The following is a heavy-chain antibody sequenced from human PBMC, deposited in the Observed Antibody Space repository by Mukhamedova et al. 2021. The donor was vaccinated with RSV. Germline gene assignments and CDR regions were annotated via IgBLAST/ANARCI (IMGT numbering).Heavy chain of an antibody. D-gene: IGHD4-11*01. CDR3: ARSNYDDAFDI. J-gene: IGHJ3*02. V-gene: IGHV1-8*03. Sequence: GYAQKFQGRVTITRNTSISTAYMELSSLRSADTAVYYCARSNYDDAFDIWGQGTMVTVSS.